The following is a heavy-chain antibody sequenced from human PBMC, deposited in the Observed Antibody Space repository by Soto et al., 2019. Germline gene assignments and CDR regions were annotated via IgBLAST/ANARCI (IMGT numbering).Heavy chain of an antibody. J-gene: IGHJ4*02. CDR2: ISYDGNNK. V-gene: IGHV3-30-3*01. CDR3: ARGGVSSSEYTWSYGTYFDY. D-gene: IGHD1-20*01. Sequence: QVQLVESGGGVVQPGRSLRLSCAASGFTYSTYTMHWVRQAPGKGLEWVAVISYDGNNKFYADSVKGRFTISRDSTKQTLYLQMNRRRPDDMAMYYCARGGVSSSEYTWSYGTYFDYWRQGALVTVSS. CDR1: GFTYSTYT.